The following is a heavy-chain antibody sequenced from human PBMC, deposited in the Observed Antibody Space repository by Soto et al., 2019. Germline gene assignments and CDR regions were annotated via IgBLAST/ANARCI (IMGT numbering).Heavy chain of an antibody. CDR2: INQDGSEK. Sequence: PGGSLRLSCAASGFTFRSYWLNWVRQAPGKGLEWVANINQDGSEKYYVDSVKGRFTISRDNAKNSLYLQMNSLRVEDTAVYYCARDLDCSGGSCYSVYYYYGMDVWGQGTTVTVSS. V-gene: IGHV3-7*03. CDR1: GFTFRSYW. CDR3: ARDLDCSGGSCYSVYYYYGMDV. J-gene: IGHJ6*02. D-gene: IGHD2-15*01.